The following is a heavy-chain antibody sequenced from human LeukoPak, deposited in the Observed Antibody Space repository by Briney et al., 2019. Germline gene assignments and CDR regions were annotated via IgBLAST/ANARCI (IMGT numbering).Heavy chain of an antibody. V-gene: IGHV4-39*01. CDR2: FYFSVST. D-gene: IGHD6-13*01. CDR3: ARHRSISAAVPRYFFP. J-gene: IGHJ5*02. CDR1: GGSISSGNYY. Sequence: TLSLICTVSGGSISSGNYYWGWSRQPPGKGVEWSGIFYFSVSTYYTPSLKSRVTLSVDTSNNPFSMRLNSLTAADTAVYYSARHRSISAAVPRYFFPGGPGSLVTVSS.